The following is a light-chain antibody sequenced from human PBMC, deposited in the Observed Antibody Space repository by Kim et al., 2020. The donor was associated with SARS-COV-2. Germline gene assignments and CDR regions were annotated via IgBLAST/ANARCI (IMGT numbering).Light chain of an antibody. CDR1: SLRSYY. V-gene: IGLV3-19*01. CDR3: TSRDSNDNVV. J-gene: IGLJ2*01. Sequence: VALEQTGKITCQGDSLRSYYATRYEQKPGQAPIHVSYGKNNRRSGIPDRCSGSSSGNTASLTITGTQAGDEADYYCTSRDSNDNVVFGGGTQLTVL. CDR2: GKN.